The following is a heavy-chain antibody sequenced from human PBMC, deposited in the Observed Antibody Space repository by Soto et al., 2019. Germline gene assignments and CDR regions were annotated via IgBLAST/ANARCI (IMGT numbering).Heavy chain of an antibody. Sequence: GESLKISCKGSGYSFTSYWISWVRQMPWKGLEWMGRIDPSDSYTNYSPSFQGHVTISADKSISTAYLQWSSLKASDTAMYYCARLGITIPYYYGMDVWGQGTTVTVSS. V-gene: IGHV5-10-1*01. CDR1: GYSFTSYW. D-gene: IGHD3-3*01. J-gene: IGHJ6*02. CDR3: ARLGITIPYYYGMDV. CDR2: IDPSDSYT.